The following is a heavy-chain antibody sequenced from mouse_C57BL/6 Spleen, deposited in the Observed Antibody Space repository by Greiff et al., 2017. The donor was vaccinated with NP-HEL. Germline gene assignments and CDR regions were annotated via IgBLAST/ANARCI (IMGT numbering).Heavy chain of an antibody. CDR3: ARRFDGYLFDY. CDR1: GYTFTSYG. CDR2: IYIGNGYT. Sequence: VHVKQSGAELVRPGSSLKMSCKTSGYTFTSYGINWVKQRPGQGLEWIGYIYIGNGYTEYNEKFKGKATLTSDTSSSTDYMQLSSLTSEDSASYFCARRFDGYLFDYWGQGTTLTVSS. J-gene: IGHJ2*01. V-gene: IGHV1-58*01. D-gene: IGHD2-3*01.